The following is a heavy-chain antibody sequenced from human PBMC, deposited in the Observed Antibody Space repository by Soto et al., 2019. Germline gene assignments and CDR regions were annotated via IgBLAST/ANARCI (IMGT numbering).Heavy chain of an antibody. J-gene: IGHJ3*02. D-gene: IGHD6-13*01. CDR3: ARVGYSSSWYRRGAFDI. CDR2: INHSGST. CDR1: GGSFSGYY. Sequence: QVQLQQWGAGLLKPSETLSLTCAVYGGSFSGYYWSWIRQPPRKGLEWIGEINHSGSTNYNPSLKSRVTISVYTSKNQFSLKLTSVTAADTAVYYCARVGYSSSWYRRGAFDIWGQGTMVTVSS. V-gene: IGHV4-34*01.